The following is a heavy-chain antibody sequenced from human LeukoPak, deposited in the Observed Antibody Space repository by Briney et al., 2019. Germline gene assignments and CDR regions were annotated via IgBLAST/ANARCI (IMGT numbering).Heavy chain of an antibody. D-gene: IGHD3-22*01. CDR1: GGSISSYY. V-gene: IGHV4-59*01. CDR3: AREGGDSSGYYHDY. CDR2: IYYSGST. Sequence: SETLSLTCTVSGGSISSYYWSWIRQPPGKGLEWIGYIYYSGSTNYNPSLKSRVTISVDTSKNQFSLKLSSVTAADTAVYYCAREGGDSSGYYHDYWGQGTLVTVSS. J-gene: IGHJ4*02.